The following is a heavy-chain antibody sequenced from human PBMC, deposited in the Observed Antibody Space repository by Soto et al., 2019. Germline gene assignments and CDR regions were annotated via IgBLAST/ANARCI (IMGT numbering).Heavy chain of an antibody. J-gene: IGHJ2*01. D-gene: IGHD3-3*01. Sequence: QLQLQESGPGLVKPSEPLSLPCTVSGGSISISSYYWGWICQPPGKGLEWIGSIYYSGSTYYNPSLNSRVTIAVDTSKNQFYLKLSSVHVADTAVYYCARQGGVKCWYFDLLGRGTLVTVSS. CDR2: IYYSGST. CDR3: ARQGGVKCWYFDL. V-gene: IGHV4-39*01. CDR1: GGSISISSYY.